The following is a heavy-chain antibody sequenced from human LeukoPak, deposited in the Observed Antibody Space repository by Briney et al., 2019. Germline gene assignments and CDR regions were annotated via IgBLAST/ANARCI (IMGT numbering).Heavy chain of an antibody. V-gene: IGHV1-18*01. D-gene: IGHD3-10*01. J-gene: IGHJ4*02. Sequence: ASVKVSCKASGYTFTSYDINWVRQAPGQGLEWMGWISAYNGNTNYAQKLQGRVTMTTDTSTSTAYMELRSLRSDDTAVYYCARVRRNTMVRGALDYWGQGTLVTVSS. CDR1: GYTFTSYD. CDR2: ISAYNGNT. CDR3: ARVRRNTMVRGALDY.